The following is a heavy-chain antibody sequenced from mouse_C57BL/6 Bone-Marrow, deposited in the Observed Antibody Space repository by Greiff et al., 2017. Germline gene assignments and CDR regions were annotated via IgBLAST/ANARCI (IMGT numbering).Heavy chain of an antibody. Sequence: VQLQQSGAELVRPGTSVKVSCKASGYAFTNYLIEWVKHRPGQGLEWIGVINPGSGGTNYNEKFKGKATLTADKSSSTAYMQLSSLTSEDSAVYFCARSYGSSSWFAYWGQGTLVTVSA. J-gene: IGHJ3*01. D-gene: IGHD1-1*01. CDR1: GYAFTNYL. CDR2: INPGSGGT. V-gene: IGHV1-54*01. CDR3: ARSYGSSSWFAY.